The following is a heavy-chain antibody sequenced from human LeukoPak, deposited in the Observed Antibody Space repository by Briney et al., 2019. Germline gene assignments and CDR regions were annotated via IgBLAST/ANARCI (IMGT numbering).Heavy chain of an antibody. J-gene: IGHJ6*03. CDR3: ARGTRIVVVTAAKYYYYMDV. CDR1: GYSFTSYY. CDR2: INPSGGST. Sequence: ASVKVSCKASGYSFTSYYIHWVRQAPGQGLEWMGLINPSGGSTHYEQKFQGRVTMTGDMSASTVYMELSSLRSEDTAVYYCARGTRIVVVTAAKYYYYMDVWGKGTTVTVSS. D-gene: IGHD2-21*02. V-gene: IGHV1-46*01.